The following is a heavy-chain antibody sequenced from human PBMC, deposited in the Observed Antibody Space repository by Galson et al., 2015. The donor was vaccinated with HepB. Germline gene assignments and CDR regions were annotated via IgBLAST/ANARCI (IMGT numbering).Heavy chain of an antibody. D-gene: IGHD3-10*01. J-gene: IGHJ3*01. V-gene: IGHV3-66*01. Sequence: SLRLSRAASGFTVISNYVTWVRQAPGKGLEWVSVIYFGGTTYYADSVKGRFTISRDHSKNTMYLQMNSLRAEDTAVYYCARGGWFGNAFDVWGQGTLVTVSS. CDR1: GFTVISNY. CDR3: ARGGWFGNAFDV. CDR2: IYFGGTT.